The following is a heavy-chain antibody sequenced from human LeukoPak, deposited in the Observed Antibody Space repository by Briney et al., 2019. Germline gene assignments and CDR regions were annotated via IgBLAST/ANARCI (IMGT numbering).Heavy chain of an antibody. V-gene: IGHV3-33*08. CDR1: GFTFSSYW. D-gene: IGHD6-19*01. J-gene: IGHJ4*02. CDR3: ARGSRSSGWYKGFDY. Sequence: GRSLRLSCAASGFTFSSYWMHWVRQVPGKGLEWVAVIWYDGSNKYYADSVKGRFTISRDNSKNTLYLQMNSLRAEDTAVYYCARGSRSSGWYKGFDYWGQGTLVTVSS. CDR2: IWYDGSNK.